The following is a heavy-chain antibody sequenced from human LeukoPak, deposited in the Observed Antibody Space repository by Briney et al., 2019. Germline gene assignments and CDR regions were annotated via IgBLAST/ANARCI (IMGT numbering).Heavy chain of an antibody. Sequence: GGSLRLACPASGLTVSSYAISCVRHAPGKGLEWVSAFSGSGGSTYYADSVKGRFTISRDNSKNTLYLQMNSLSAEDTAVYYCAKLGVTMVRGVIFYWVQGTLVTLSS. CDR2: FSGSGGST. V-gene: IGHV3-23*01. CDR3: AKLGVTMVRGVIFY. J-gene: IGHJ4*02. D-gene: IGHD3-10*01. CDR1: GLTVSSYA.